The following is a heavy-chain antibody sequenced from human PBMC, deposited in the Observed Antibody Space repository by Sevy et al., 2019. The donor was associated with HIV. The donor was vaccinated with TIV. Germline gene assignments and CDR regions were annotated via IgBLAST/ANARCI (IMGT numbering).Heavy chain of an antibody. V-gene: IGHV3-13*01. J-gene: IGHJ3*02. D-gene: IGHD6-13*01. CDR3: ARACAAAGSKSGPIDAFDI. CDR1: GFTFSTYD. CDR2: IGTLTET. Sequence: GGSLRLSCVASGFTFSTYDMHWVRQVTGKGLEWVSGIGTLTETYYPDSVKGRFIISRENAKNSLYLQLNSLRAGDTAVYYCARACAAAGSKSGPIDAFDIWGQGTLVTVSS.